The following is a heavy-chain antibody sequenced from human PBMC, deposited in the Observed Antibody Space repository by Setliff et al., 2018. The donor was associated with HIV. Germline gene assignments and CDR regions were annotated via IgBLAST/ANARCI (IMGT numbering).Heavy chain of an antibody. CDR3: AGYTTAWFAPY. CDR1: GFSISNGYY. V-gene: IGHV4-38-2*01. D-gene: IGHD6-19*01. Sequence: SETLSLTCAVSGFSISNGYYWGWIRQPPGKGLEWIGYIYYSGGTTYNPSLKSRVTISVGASKSQFSLNLTSVTVADTAIYYCAGYTTAWFAPYWGQGTLVTVSS. CDR2: IYYSGGT. J-gene: IGHJ4*02.